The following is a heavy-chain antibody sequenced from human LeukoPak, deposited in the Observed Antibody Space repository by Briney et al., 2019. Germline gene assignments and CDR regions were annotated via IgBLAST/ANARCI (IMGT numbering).Heavy chain of an antibody. Sequence: ASVTVSCKASGYTFTSYGISWVRQAPGQGLEWMGWISAYNGNTNYAQKLQGRVTMTTDTSTSTAYMELRSLRSDDTAVYYCARDNERITIFGVVIIPYFDYWGQGTLVTVSS. V-gene: IGHV1-18*01. J-gene: IGHJ4*02. CDR3: ARDNERITIFGVVIIPYFDY. CDR2: ISAYNGNT. CDR1: GYTFTSYG. D-gene: IGHD3-3*01.